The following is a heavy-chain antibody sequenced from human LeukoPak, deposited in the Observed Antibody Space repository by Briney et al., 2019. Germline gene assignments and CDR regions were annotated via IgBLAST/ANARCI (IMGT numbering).Heavy chain of an antibody. Sequence: GASVKVSCKASGGTFSSYAISWVRQAPGQGLEWMGWISAYNGNTHYAQKVQGRVTMTTDTSTSTAYMELRSLRSDDTAVYYCARVLMVRGVIIYFDSWGQGTLVTVSS. CDR3: ARVLMVRGVIIYFDS. J-gene: IGHJ4*02. CDR1: GGTFSSYA. V-gene: IGHV1-18*01. D-gene: IGHD3-10*01. CDR2: ISAYNGNT.